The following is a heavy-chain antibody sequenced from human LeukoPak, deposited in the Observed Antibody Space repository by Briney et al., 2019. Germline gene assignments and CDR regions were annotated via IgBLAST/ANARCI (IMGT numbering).Heavy chain of an antibody. CDR2: IRQDGSEK. V-gene: IGHV3-7*01. D-gene: IGHD2-2*01. Sequence: GGSLRLSCAVSGFTFGTYWMIWVRQAPGKGLEWVANIRQDGSEKHCVDSVKGRFTISRDNAKSSVYLQMDRLRAEDTAVYYCARDMRYFDFWGQGTLVTVSS. J-gene: IGHJ4*02. CDR3: ARDMRYFDF. CDR1: GFTFGTYW.